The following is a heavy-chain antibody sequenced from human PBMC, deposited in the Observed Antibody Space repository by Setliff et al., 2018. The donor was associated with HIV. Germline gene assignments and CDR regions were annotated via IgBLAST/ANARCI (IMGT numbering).Heavy chain of an antibody. V-gene: IGHV3-30*04. CDR2: TSYDGSNK. CDR3: AREVDPLVILGGLDV. Sequence: AGGSLRLSCAAPGFTFRSYAIHWVRQAPGKGLEWGAVTSYDGSNKYYADSVKGRFTISRDNSKNMLYVHMNSLRAEDTAIYYCAREVDPLVILGGLDVWGQGTAVTVSS. D-gene: IGHD2-2*01. CDR1: GFTFRSYA. J-gene: IGHJ6*02.